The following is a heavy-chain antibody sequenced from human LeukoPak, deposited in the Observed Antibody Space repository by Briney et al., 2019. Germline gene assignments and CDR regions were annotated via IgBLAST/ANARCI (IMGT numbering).Heavy chain of an antibody. CDR3: ARLYSSSAGLRASDY. D-gene: IGHD6-6*01. V-gene: IGHV3-48*03. J-gene: IGHJ4*02. CDR1: GFTFSSYE. CDR2: ISSSGSTI. Sequence: GGSLRLSCAASGFTFSSYEMNWVRQAPGKGLEWVSYISSSGSTIFYADSVKGRFTISRDNAKNSLYLQMNSLRAEDTAVYYCARLYSSSAGLRASDYWGQGTLVTVSS.